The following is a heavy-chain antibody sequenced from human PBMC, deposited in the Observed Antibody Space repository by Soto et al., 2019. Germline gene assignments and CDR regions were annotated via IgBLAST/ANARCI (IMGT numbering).Heavy chain of an antibody. CDR1: GLRFSIYA. CDR3: VKSDYYASGIYYSLGY. V-gene: IGHV3-23*01. Sequence: GWSLRLSCAASGLRFSIYAMTWVRQDPGKGLEWVSGISGSGGETYYADSVRGRFTISRDNSKNTLYLQMNSLRADDTAVYHCVKSDYYASGIYYSLGYWVQGTLVTVSS. D-gene: IGHD3-10*01. CDR2: ISGSGGET. J-gene: IGHJ4*02.